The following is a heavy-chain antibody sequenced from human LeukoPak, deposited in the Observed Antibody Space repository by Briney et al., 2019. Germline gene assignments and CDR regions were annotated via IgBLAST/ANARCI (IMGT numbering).Heavy chain of an antibody. CDR1: GGSISSYY. D-gene: IGHD3-10*01. CDR3: ARGYGSGSFIDY. Sequence: SETLSLTCTVSGGSISSYYWSWIRQPPGKGLEWIGYIYYSGSNNYNPSLKSRVTISVDTSKNQFSLKLSSVTAADTAVYYCARGYGSGSFIDYWGQGTLVAVSS. CDR2: IYYSGSN. V-gene: IGHV4-59*01. J-gene: IGHJ4*02.